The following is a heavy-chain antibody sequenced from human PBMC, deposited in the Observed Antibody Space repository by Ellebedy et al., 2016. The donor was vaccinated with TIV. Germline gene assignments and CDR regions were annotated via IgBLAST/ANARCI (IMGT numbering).Heavy chain of an antibody. J-gene: IGHJ3*02. CDR3: ARRELLGYSYGRYAFNI. D-gene: IGHD5-18*01. CDR2: IYSGDGT. Sequence: PGGSLRLSCAASGFTFSSYWMSWVRQAPGKGLEWVSVIYSGDGTYYSDSVKDRFTISRDNSKNTLYLQMNSLRPEDTAVYYCARRELLGYSYGRYAFNIWGHGTMVTVSS. CDR1: GFTFSSYW. V-gene: IGHV3-66*04.